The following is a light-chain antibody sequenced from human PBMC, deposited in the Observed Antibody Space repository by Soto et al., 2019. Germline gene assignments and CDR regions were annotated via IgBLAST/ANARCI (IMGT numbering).Light chain of an antibody. CDR1: QSVSNN. Sequence: EIVMTQSPATLSVSPGERATLSCRASQSVSNNLAWYQQKPGQAPRLLIYFASTRATGIPARFSGSGSGTEFALTFGSLLSEDFAVSYCLRHSNWLPALGGGTNVEIK. J-gene: IGKJ4*01. CDR3: LRHSNWLPA. V-gene: IGKV3-15*01. CDR2: FAS.